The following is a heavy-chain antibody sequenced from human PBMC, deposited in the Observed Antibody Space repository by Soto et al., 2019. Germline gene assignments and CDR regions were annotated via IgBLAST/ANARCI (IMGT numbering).Heavy chain of an antibody. CDR3: ARLDYGDYGRDAGY. D-gene: IGHD4-17*01. CDR2: IYYSGST. CDR1: GGSISSGGYY. J-gene: IGHJ4*02. Sequence: SETLSLTCTVSGGSISSGGYYWSWIRQHPGKGLEWIGYIYYSGSTYYNPSLKNRVTISVDTSKNQFSLKLSSVTAADTAVYYCARLDYGDYGRDAGYWGQGTLVTVSS. V-gene: IGHV4-31*03.